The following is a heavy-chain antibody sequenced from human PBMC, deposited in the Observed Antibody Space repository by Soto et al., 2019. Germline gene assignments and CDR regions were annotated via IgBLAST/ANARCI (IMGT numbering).Heavy chain of an antibody. CDR3: ARTSVSNGNWFDP. CDR2: ISVDNGNT. J-gene: IGHJ5*02. CDR1: GYTFPDYD. Sequence: QGQLVQTGAEVKKPGASVKVSCKASGYTFPDYDISWVRQAPGQGLEWMGWISVDNGNTKYVESLQGRVTMTTDTSSSTAYLEVRSLRSDDTAVYYCARTSVSNGNWFDPWRQGTLVAVSS. V-gene: IGHV1-18*01. D-gene: IGHD4-4*01.